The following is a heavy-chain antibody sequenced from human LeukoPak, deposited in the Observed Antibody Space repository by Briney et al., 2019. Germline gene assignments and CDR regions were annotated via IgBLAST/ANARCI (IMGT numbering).Heavy chain of an antibody. D-gene: IGHD3-16*02. J-gene: IGHJ5*02. CDR2: IYFSGNT. CDR1: GGSISSNNYY. Sequence: SETLSLTCTVSGGSISSNNYYWGWIRQPPGKGLEWIGSIYFSGNTYYTPSLKSRVTISVDTSKNQFSLKLSSVTAADTAVYYCARSRDYVWGSYRYAWFDPWGQGTLVTVSS. CDR3: ARSRDYVWGSYRYAWFDP. V-gene: IGHV4-39*07.